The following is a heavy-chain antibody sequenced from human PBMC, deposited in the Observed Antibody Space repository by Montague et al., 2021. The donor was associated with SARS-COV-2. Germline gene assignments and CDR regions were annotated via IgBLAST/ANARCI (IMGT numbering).Heavy chain of an antibody. CDR1: GGSISSSDYY. D-gene: IGHD6-13*01. Sequence: SETLSLTCSVSGGSISSSDYYWGWTRQPPGKGLDWIGNIYNSGGIYYNPSLKSRVTIFVDRSKNQFSLKLSSVTVADTAVYYCATVARITAAGTGNYFDYWGPGTLATVAS. J-gene: IGHJ4*02. CDR2: IYNSGGI. V-gene: IGHV4-39*01. CDR3: ATVARITAAGTGNYFDY.